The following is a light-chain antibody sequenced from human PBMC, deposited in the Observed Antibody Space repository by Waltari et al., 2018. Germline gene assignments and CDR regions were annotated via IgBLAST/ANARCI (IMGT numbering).Light chain of an antibody. V-gene: IGKV1-5*03. CDR3: QQYKRPPWT. CDR1: ESINSW. CDR2: RSF. Sequence: DIQMTQSTTTLSACDGDRVTMSCRATESINSWLAWYQQKPGKAPKLLISRSFNLESGVPSRFSGSGSGTEFILTISSLQPDDLATYHCQQYKRPPWTFGQGTKV. J-gene: IGKJ1*01.